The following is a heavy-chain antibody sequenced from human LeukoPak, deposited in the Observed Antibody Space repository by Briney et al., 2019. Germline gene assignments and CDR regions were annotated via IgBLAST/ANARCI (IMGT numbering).Heavy chain of an antibody. D-gene: IGHD6-13*01. Sequence: GASVKVSCKASGYTFTGYYMHWVRQAPGQGLEWMGWINPNSGGTNYAQKFQGGVTMTRDTSISTAYMELSRLRSDDTAVYYCARETQQQLVARVGWFDPWGQGTLVTVSS. CDR2: INPNSGGT. J-gene: IGHJ5*02. CDR3: ARETQQQLVARVGWFDP. CDR1: GYTFTGYY. V-gene: IGHV1-2*02.